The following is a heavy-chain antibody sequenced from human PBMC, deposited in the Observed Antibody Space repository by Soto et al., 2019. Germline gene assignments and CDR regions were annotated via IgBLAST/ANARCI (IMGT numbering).Heavy chain of an antibody. Sequence: KPSETLSLTCAVSGGSISSGGYSWSWIRQPPGKGLEWIGYIYHSGSTYYNPSLKSRVTISVDRSKNQFSLKLSSVTAADTAVYYCARGVGGYSYGYLYRYMDYWGQGTLVTVSS. CDR3: ARGVGGYSYGYLYRYMDY. CDR1: GGSISSGGYS. D-gene: IGHD5-18*01. V-gene: IGHV4-30-2*01. J-gene: IGHJ4*02. CDR2: IYHSGST.